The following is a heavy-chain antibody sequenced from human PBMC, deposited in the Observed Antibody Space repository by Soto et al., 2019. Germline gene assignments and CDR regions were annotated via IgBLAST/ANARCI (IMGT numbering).Heavy chain of an antibody. D-gene: IGHD5-12*01. Sequence: EVHLLESGGGLVQPGGSLRLSCAASGISFNSYAMVWVRQAPGKGLEWVSVISARGGSSYFADSVKGRFPISRDNSKNVFFLEMNSLRAEDTAIYFCAKGSIEYSASVDNWGQGTLVLVSS. CDR2: ISARGGSS. V-gene: IGHV3-23*01. CDR1: GISFNSYA. J-gene: IGHJ4*02. CDR3: AKGSIEYSASVDN.